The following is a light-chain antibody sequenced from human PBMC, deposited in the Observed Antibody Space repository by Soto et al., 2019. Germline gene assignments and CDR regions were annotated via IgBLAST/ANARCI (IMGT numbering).Light chain of an antibody. CDR1: QSVNSNY. CDR3: QQRSNWPIT. CDR2: GAS. V-gene: IGKV3D-20*02. J-gene: IGKJ1*01. Sequence: VYRGTLSCRASQSVNSNYLAWYQQKPGQAPRLLIYGASSRATGIPARFSGSGSGTEFTLTISSLQSEDFAVYYCQQRSNWPITFGQGTKVDIK.